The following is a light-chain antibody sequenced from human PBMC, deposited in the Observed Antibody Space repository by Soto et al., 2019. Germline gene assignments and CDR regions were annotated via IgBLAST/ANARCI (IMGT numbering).Light chain of an antibody. V-gene: IGLV2-23*02. CDR1: SSDVGSYTL. CDR3: WSYAGSFTYV. J-gene: IGLJ1*01. CDR2: EVS. Sequence: QSALTQPASLSGSPGQSITISCTGSSSDVGSYTLVSWYQQHPGKVPKLMIYEVSKRPSGVSVRFSGSRSGNTASLTISGLQAEDEADYFCWSYAGSFTYVFGTGTKVTVL.